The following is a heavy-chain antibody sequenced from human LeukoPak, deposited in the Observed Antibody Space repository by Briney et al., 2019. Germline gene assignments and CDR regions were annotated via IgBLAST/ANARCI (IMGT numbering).Heavy chain of an antibody. J-gene: IGHJ1*01. CDR2: IYYSGST. V-gene: IGHV4-39*07. CDR1: GGSISSSSYY. CDR3: ASSALDYYDSSGYYLAEYFQH. D-gene: IGHD3-22*01. Sequence: SETLSLTCTVSGGSISSSSYYWGWIRQPPGKGLEWIGSIYYSGSTYYNPSLKSRVTISVDTSKNQFSLKLSSVTAADTAVYYCASSALDYYDSSGYYLAEYFQHWGQGTLVTVSS.